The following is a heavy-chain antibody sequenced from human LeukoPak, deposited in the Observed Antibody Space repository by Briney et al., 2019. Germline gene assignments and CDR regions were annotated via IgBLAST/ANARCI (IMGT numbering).Heavy chain of an antibody. CDR1: GFTLDVDG. J-gene: IGHJ5*01. Sequence: PGGSLRLSCAASGFTLDVDGMNCGRQGPGEGLERGSNINWNGNTTDYADSVKGRFTISRDNTKSSLYLQMNSLRGEDTAFYYCARGGDHNWFNSWGHGVLVTVSS. CDR2: INWNGNTT. V-gene: IGHV3-20*04. CDR3: ARGGDHNWFNS.